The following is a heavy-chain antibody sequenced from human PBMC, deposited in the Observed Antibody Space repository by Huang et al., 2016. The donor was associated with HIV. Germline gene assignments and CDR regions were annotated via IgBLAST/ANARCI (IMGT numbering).Heavy chain of an antibody. Sequence: QLQLQESGPGQVKPSETLSLTCTVSGYFISSTNYYWGWIRQSPGKGLEWVGSVYKSGSTTSNPSLKSRVTLSVDTSRNQFSLRLNSVTAADTAVYYCASQHIGAAATWFWGRGTQVAVSS. CDR2: VYKSGST. D-gene: IGHD6-13*01. V-gene: IGHV4-39*01. CDR1: GYFISSTNYY. CDR3: ASQHIGAAATWF. J-gene: IGHJ4*02.